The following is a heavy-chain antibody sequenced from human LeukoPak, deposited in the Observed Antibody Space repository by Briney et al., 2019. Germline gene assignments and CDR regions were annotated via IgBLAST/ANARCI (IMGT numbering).Heavy chain of an antibody. CDR3: ARTSDFWSGYYTYYYYYGMDV. CDR1: GGSISSYY. J-gene: IGHJ6*02. D-gene: IGHD3-3*01. CDR2: IYTSGST. Sequence: SETLSLTCTVSGGSISSYYWSWIRQPAGKGLEWIGRIYTSGSTNYNPSLKSRVTMSVDTSKNQFSLKLSSVTAADTAVYYCARTSDFWSGYYTYYYYYGMDVWGQGTTVTVSS. V-gene: IGHV4-4*07.